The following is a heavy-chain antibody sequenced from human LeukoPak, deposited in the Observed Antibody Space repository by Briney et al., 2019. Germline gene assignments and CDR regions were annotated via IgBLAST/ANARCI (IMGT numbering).Heavy chain of an antibody. V-gene: IGHV3-30*02. Sequence: GGSLRLSCAASGFIFRNYGMHWVRQAPGKELEWVACIRYDGSKYADSVKGRFTISRDDSNNMAYLQMDSLKNEDTAVYYCTREDWDFDSWGQGTPVSVSS. D-gene: IGHD3/OR15-3a*01. J-gene: IGHJ4*02. CDR3: TREDWDFDS. CDR1: GFIFRNYG. CDR2: IRYDGS.